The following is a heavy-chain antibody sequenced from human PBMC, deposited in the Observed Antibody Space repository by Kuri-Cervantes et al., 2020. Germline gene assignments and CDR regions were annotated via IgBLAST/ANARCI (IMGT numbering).Heavy chain of an antibody. D-gene: IGHD5-18*01. V-gene: IGHV3-30*04. CDR1: GFIFSSYA. CDR2: ISYDGSNK. Sequence: GESLKISCAASGFIFSSYAMHWVRQAPGKGLEWVAVISYDGSNKYYADSVKGRFTISRDNSKNTLYLQMNSLRAEDTAVYYCAKDFVDTAMVYYFDYWGQGTLVTVSS. J-gene: IGHJ4*02. CDR3: AKDFVDTAMVYYFDY.